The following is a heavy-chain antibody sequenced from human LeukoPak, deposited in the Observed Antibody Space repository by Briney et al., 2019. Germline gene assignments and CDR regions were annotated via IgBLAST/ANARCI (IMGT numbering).Heavy chain of an antibody. D-gene: IGHD3-22*01. Sequence: ASVKVSCKASGYTFTSYYMHWVRQAPGQGLEWMGIINPSGGSTSYAQKFQGGVTMTRDTSTSTVYMELSSLRSEDAAVYYCARDSGSMIVVVMYDYWGQGTLVTVSS. CDR1: GYTFTSYY. J-gene: IGHJ4*02. CDR2: INPSGGST. V-gene: IGHV1-46*01. CDR3: ARDSGSMIVVVMYDY.